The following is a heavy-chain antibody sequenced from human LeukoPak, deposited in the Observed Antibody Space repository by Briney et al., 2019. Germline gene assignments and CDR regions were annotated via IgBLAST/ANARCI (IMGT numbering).Heavy chain of an antibody. V-gene: IGHV3-49*04. CDR2: IRSKAYGGTT. Sequence: GGSLRLSCTASGFTFGDYAMNWVRQAPGKGLEWVAFIRSKAYGGTTEYAASVKGRFTISRDDSKSIAYLQMNSLKSEDTAVYYCTRAVRYFDWGIRGIAYWGQGTLVTVSS. D-gene: IGHD3-9*01. CDR1: GFTFGDYA. J-gene: IGHJ4*02. CDR3: TRAVRYFDWGIRGIAY.